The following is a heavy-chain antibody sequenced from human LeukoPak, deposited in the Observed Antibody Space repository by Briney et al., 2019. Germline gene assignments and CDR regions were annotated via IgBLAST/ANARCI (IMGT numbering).Heavy chain of an antibody. CDR2: ISYDGSNK. J-gene: IGHJ4*02. CDR3: ARAGKQWLVPGDY. D-gene: IGHD6-19*01. Sequence: GGSLRLSCAASGFTFSSYAMHWVRQGPGKGLEWVAVISYDGSNKYYADSVKGRFTISRDNSKNTLYLQMNSLRAEDTAAYYCARAGKQWLVPGDYWGQGTLVTVSS. V-gene: IGHV3-30-3*01. CDR1: GFTFSSYA.